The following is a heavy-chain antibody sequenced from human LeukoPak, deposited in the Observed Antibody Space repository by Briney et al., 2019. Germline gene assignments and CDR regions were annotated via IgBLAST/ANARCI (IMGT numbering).Heavy chain of an antibody. V-gene: IGHV3-74*01. J-gene: IGHJ4*02. CDR2: INSDGSST. CDR3: ARPQGDSSGYYEPDY. Sequence: GGSVRLSCAASGFTFSSYWMHWVRQTPGKGLVWVSRINSDGSSTSYADSVKGRFTISRDNAKNTLYLQMNSLRAEDTAVYYCARPQGDSSGYYEPDYWGQGTLVTVSS. CDR1: GFTFSSYW. D-gene: IGHD3-22*01.